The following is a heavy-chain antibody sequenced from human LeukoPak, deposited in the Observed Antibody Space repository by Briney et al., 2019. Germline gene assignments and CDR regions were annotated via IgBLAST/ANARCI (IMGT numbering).Heavy chain of an antibody. CDR3: ARIYSGSHYS. D-gene: IGHD1-26*01. CDR2: ISSSSSYI. CDR1: GITFRNYA. V-gene: IGHV3-21*04. Sequence: GGSLRLSCAASGITFRNYAMNWVRQAPGKGLEWVSSISSSSSYIYYADSVKGRFTISRDNAKNSLYLQMNSLRAEDTAVYYCARIYSGSHYSWGQGTLVTISS. J-gene: IGHJ4*02.